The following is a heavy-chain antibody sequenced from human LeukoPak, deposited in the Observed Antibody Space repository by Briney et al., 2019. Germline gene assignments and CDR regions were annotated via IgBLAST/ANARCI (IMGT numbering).Heavy chain of an antibody. D-gene: IGHD4-17*01. Sequence: GASVKVSCKASGGTFSSYVISWVRQAPGHGLEWMGGIIPFFGTANYAQKFQGRVTITADESTSTAYMELSSLRSEDTAVYYCARAWGYGDYYFDHWGQGTLVTVSS. CDR1: GGTFSSYV. CDR2: IIPFFGTA. V-gene: IGHV1-69*13. CDR3: ARAWGYGDYYFDH. J-gene: IGHJ4*02.